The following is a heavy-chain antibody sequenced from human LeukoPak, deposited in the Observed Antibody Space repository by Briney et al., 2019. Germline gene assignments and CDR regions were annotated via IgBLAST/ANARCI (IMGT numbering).Heavy chain of an antibody. CDR2: ISAYNGNT. CDR1: GYTFTSYG. D-gene: IGHD6-13*01. Sequence: ASVKVSCKASGYTFTSYGISWVRQAPGQGLEWMGWISAYNGNTNYAQKLQGRVTMTTDTSTSTAYMELRSLRSDDTAVYYCARVFRASSWSYYYCYGMDVWGQGTTVTVSS. CDR3: ARVFRASSWSYYYCYGMDV. V-gene: IGHV1-18*01. J-gene: IGHJ6*02.